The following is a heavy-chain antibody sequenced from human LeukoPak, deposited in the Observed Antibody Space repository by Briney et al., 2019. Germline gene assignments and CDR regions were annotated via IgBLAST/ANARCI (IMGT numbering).Heavy chain of an antibody. Sequence: GGSLRLSCAASGFTVSTYDMSRVRQAPGKGPEWVSGFSGSDGSAYYADSVKGRFTISRDNSKNTLYLQMNSLRAEDTAVYYCAKDRYSSSPEYWGQGTLVTVSS. D-gene: IGHD6-13*01. J-gene: IGHJ4*02. V-gene: IGHV3-23*01. CDR1: GFTVSTYD. CDR2: FSGSDGSA. CDR3: AKDRYSSSPEY.